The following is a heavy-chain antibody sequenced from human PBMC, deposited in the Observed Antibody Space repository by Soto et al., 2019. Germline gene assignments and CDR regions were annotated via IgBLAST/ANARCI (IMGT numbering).Heavy chain of an antibody. J-gene: IGHJ6*03. CDR3: ARGYDFWSGSSDMDV. CDR1: GYTFTSYY. V-gene: IGHV1-46*03. D-gene: IGHD3-3*01. CDR2: INLSGGST. Sequence: QVQLVQSGAEVKKPGASVKVSCKASGYTFTSYYMHWVRQAPGQGLEWMGIINLSGGSTSYAQKFQGRVTMNRDTSTSTVYMELSSLRSEDTAVYYCARGYDFWSGSSDMDVWGKGTTVTVSS.